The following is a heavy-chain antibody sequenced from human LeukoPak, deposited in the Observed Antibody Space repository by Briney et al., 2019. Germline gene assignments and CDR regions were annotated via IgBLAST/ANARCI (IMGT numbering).Heavy chain of an antibody. CDR1: GFTFSHAW. D-gene: IGHD2-2*01. V-gene: IGHV3-15*01. CDR2: IKSKTDGGTT. J-gene: IGHJ6*04. Sequence: GGSLRLSCAASGFTFSHAWMSWVRPAPGKGLEWVGRIKSKTDGGTTDYAAPVKGRFTISRDDSKNTLYLQMNSLKNEDTAVYYCTTDTLGYCSSTSCYGSYYYYYYGMDVWGKGTTVTVSS. CDR3: TTDTLGYCSSTSCYGSYYYYYYGMDV.